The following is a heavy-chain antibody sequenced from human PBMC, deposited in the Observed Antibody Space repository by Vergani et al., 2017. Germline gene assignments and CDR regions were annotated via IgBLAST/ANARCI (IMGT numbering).Heavy chain of an antibody. CDR3: AHLYGADGFSPF. V-gene: IGHV3-23*01. D-gene: IGHD4/OR15-4a*01. Sequence: EVQLLESGGGSAQPGESLRLSCVASGFTFTAHGLNWVRQAPGKGLEWVSGISGQNFRTHYTDSVKGRFTISSDDSKNTVYLQINSLRAEDTAFYYCAHLYGADGFSPFWGQGTLVTVSS. CDR2: ISGQNFRT. CDR1: GFTFTAHG. J-gene: IGHJ4*02.